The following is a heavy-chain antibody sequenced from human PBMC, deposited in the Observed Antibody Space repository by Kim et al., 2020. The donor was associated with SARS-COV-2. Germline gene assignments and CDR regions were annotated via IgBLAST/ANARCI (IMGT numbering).Heavy chain of an antibody. CDR3: ARAGGGDYAQYYFDY. J-gene: IGHJ4*02. D-gene: IGHD4-17*01. V-gene: IGHV3-7*01. Sequence: GGSLRLSCAASGFTFSSYWMSWVRQAPGKGLEWVANIKQDGSEKYYVDSVKGRFTISRDNAKNSLYLQMNSLRAEDTAVYYCARAGGGDYAQYYFDYWGQGTLVTVSS. CDR1: GFTFSSYW. CDR2: IKQDGSEK.